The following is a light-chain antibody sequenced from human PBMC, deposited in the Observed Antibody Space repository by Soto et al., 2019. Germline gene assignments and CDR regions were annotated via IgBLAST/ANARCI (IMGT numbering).Light chain of an antibody. CDR1: QGIANY. CDR2: AAS. CDR3: QKYNGAPFT. V-gene: IGKV1-27*01. J-gene: IGKJ3*01. Sequence: DIQMTQSPSSLSASVGDRVTITCRASQGIANYLAWYQQKPGKVPKLLIYAASTLEPGVPSRFSGSGFGTDFTLSISSLQPEDFATYYCQKYNGAPFTFGPGTKVAIK.